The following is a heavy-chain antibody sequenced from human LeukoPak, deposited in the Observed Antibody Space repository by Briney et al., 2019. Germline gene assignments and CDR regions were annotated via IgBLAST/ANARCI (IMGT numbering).Heavy chain of an antibody. CDR3: ARPPRSSVWYLNWFDP. J-gene: IGHJ5*02. V-gene: IGHV1-2*02. CDR1: GYTFTGYY. Sequence: ASVKVSCKASGYTFTGYYMHWVRQAPGQGLEWMGWINPNSGGTNYAQKFQGRVTMTRNTSISTAYMELSSLKFEDTAVYYCARPPRSSVWYLNWFDPWGQGTLVTVSS. CDR2: INPNSGGT. D-gene: IGHD6-19*01.